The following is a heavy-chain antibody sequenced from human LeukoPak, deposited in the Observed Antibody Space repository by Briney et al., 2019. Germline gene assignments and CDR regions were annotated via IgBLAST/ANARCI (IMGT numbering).Heavy chain of an antibody. Sequence: PGGSLRLSCAASGFTFSSYAMSWVRQAPGKGLEWVSAISCSGGSTYYADSVKGRFTISRDNSKNTLYLQMNSLRAEDTAVYYCAKDPRSSSGWPSLWGYYFDYWGQGTLVTASS. CDR1: GFTFSSYA. CDR2: ISCSGGST. D-gene: IGHD6-19*01. J-gene: IGHJ4*02. CDR3: AKDPRSSSGWPSLWGYYFDY. V-gene: IGHV3-23*01.